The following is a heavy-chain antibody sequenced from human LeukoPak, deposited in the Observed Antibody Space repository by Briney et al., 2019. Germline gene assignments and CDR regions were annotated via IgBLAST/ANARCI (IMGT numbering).Heavy chain of an antibody. Sequence: ASVKGSCKAFGYTFTSYDIKRVRQATGQGLEWMGWMNPNSGNTGYAQKFQGRVTITRNTSISTAYMELSSLRSEDTAVYYCARVLPYGSGNDYWGQGTLVTVSS. CDR1: GYTFTSYD. CDR2: MNPNSGNT. J-gene: IGHJ4*02. CDR3: ARVLPYGSGNDY. D-gene: IGHD3-10*01. V-gene: IGHV1-8*03.